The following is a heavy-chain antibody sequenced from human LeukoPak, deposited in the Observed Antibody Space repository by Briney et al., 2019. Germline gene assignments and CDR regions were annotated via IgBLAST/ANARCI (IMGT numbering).Heavy chain of an antibody. Sequence: SVKVSCKTSGYSFTSYGISWVRQAPGQGLEWMGGIIPIFGTANYAQKFQGRVTITADKSTSTAYMELSSLRSEDTAVYYCARVPGTVFYYYYMDVWGKGTTVTVSS. D-gene: IGHD1-1*01. CDR3: ARVPGTVFYYYYMDV. CDR2: IIPIFGTA. CDR1: GYSFTSYG. J-gene: IGHJ6*03. V-gene: IGHV1-69*06.